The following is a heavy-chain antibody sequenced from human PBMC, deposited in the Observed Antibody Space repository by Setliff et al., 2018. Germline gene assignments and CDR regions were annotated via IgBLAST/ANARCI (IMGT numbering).Heavy chain of an antibody. CDR2: MNPNSGNT. CDR1: GYTFTNYY. D-gene: IGHD6-13*01. J-gene: IGHJ6*02. V-gene: IGHV1-8*03. Sequence: ASVKVSCKASGYTFTNYYIHWVRQATGQGLEWMGWMNPNSGNTGYAQKFQGRVTITRNTSISTAYMELSSLRSEDTAVYYCARECYSSSWYGDYYYYYGMDVWGQGTTVTVSS. CDR3: ARECYSSSWYGDYYYYYGMDV.